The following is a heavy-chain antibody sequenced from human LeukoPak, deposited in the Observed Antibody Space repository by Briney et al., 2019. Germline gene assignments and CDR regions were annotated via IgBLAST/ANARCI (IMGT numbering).Heavy chain of an antibody. D-gene: IGHD6-19*01. CDR2: IKQDGSEK. J-gene: IGHJ4*02. CDR1: GFTFSSYW. V-gene: IGHV3-7*01. CDR3: ARDYSSGWYVGSDY. Sequence: TGGSLRLSCAASGFTFSSYWMSWVRQAPGKGLEWVANIKQDGSEKYYVDSVKGRFTISRDNAKNSLYLQMNSLRAEDTAVYYCARDYSSGWYVGSDYWGQGTLVTVSS.